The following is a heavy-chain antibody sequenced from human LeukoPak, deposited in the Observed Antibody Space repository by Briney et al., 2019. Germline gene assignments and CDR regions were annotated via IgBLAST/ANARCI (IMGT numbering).Heavy chain of an antibody. CDR3: AKHDTSGYYYYFHS. CDR2: IYYSGRT. J-gene: IGHJ4*02. D-gene: IGHD3-22*01. Sequence: PSETLSLTCTVSGGSISSSNYYWDWIRQPPGKGLERIGSIYYSGRTYYNPSLKSRVTISVDMSKNQFSLKLSSVTAADTAVYYCAKHDTSGYYYYFHSWGQGTLVTVSS. CDR1: GGSISSSNYY. V-gene: IGHV4-39*01.